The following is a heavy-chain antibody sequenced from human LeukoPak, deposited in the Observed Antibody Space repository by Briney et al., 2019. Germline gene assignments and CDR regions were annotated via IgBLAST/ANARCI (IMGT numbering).Heavy chain of an antibody. V-gene: IGHV4-59*01. Sequence: SETLSLTCTVSGGSISSYYWSWIRQPPGKGLEWIGYIYYSGSTNHNPSLKSRVTISVDTSKNQFSLKLSSVTAADTAVYYCAGHRVTIFGVVMVDFWGQGTLVTVSS. D-gene: IGHD3-3*01. CDR1: GGSISSYY. J-gene: IGHJ4*02. CDR2: IYYSGST. CDR3: AGHRVTIFGVVMVDF.